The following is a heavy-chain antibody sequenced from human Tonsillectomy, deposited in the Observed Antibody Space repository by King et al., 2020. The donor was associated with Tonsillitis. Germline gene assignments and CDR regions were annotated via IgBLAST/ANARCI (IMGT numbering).Heavy chain of an antibody. D-gene: IGHD4-17*01. CDR1: GVTFSTYS. Sequence: VQLVESGGALVQPGGSLRLSCAASGVTFSTYSMNWVRQAPGKGLEWVSYISSSSSTKYYADSVKGRFTISRDNAKNSLYLQMNSLRDEDTAVYYCGTEYGDFPGYWGQGTLVTVSS. CDR2: ISSSSSTK. CDR3: GTEYGDFPGY. J-gene: IGHJ4*02. V-gene: IGHV3-48*02.